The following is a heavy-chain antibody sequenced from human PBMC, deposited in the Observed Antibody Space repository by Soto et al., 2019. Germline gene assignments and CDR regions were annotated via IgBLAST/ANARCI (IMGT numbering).Heavy chain of an antibody. CDR2: IIPIFGTA. V-gene: IGHV1-69*01. CDR1: GGTFSSYA. D-gene: IGHD3-10*01. CDR3: AREGANYGSGSYYNRAFFDY. J-gene: IGHJ4*02. Sequence: QVQLVQSGAEVKKPGSSVKVSCKASGGTFSSYAISWVRQAPGQGLEWMGGIIPIFGTANYAQKFQGRVTITADESTSTAYMELSSLRSEDTAVYYGAREGANYGSGSYYNRAFFDYWGQGTLVTVSS.